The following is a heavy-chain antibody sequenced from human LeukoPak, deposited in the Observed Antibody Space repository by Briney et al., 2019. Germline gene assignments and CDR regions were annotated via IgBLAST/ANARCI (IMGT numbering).Heavy chain of an antibody. CDR3: LRDLNWSLDQ. CDR2: IKQDGSER. Sequence: GGSLRLSCAASGFSFSTYWMSWVRQAPGKGLEWVANIKQDGSERYYVDSVRGRFTISRDNTKNSLYLQMNSLRAEDTAVYYCLRDLNWSLDQWGQGTLVTVSS. D-gene: IGHD1-20*01. V-gene: IGHV3-7*01. CDR1: GFSFSTYW. J-gene: IGHJ4*02.